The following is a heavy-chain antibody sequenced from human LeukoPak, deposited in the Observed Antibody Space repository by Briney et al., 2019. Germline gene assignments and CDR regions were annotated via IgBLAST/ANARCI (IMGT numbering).Heavy chain of an antibody. J-gene: IGHJ4*02. D-gene: IGHD3-9*01. V-gene: IGHV3-11*01. Sequence: PGGSLRLSCAASGFTFSDYYMSWIRQAPGKGLEWVSYISSSGSTIYYADSVKGRFTISRDNAKNSLYLQMNSLRAEDTAVYYCAREELRYFDWLLYGGGYFDYWGQGTLVTVSS. CDR2: ISSSGSTI. CDR1: GFTFSDYY. CDR3: AREELRYFDWLLYGGGYFDY.